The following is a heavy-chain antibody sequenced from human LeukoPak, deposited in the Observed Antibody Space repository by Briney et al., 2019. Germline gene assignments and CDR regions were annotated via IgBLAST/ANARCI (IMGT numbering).Heavy chain of an antibody. D-gene: IGHD1-1*01. Sequence: RGESLKISCKDSRYSFTNYWIGWVRQMPGKGLEWMGIIYPGDSNTTYSPSFQGQVTISADKSISTAYLQWSSLKASDTAIYYCAKRPGRLAPWVSWGQGTLVTVSS. J-gene: IGHJ5*02. CDR2: IYPGDSNT. CDR1: RYSFTNYW. CDR3: AKRPGRLAPWVS. V-gene: IGHV5-51*01.